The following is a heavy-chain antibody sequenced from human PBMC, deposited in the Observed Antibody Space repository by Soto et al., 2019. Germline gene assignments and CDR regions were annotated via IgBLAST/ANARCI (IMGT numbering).Heavy chain of an antibody. CDR2: IYHSGST. CDR1: GGSISSSNW. D-gene: IGHD2-21*01. CDR3: ARKTRAVCHI. J-gene: IGHJ4*02. Sequence: QLQLQESGPGLVKPSGTLALTCAVSGGSISSSNWWSWVRQPPGKVLEWIGEIYHSGSTNYNPSPKIRVTISVDKSKNQFSLKLSSVTAADTAVAYCARKTRAVCHIWGQGTLVTVSS. V-gene: IGHV4-4*02.